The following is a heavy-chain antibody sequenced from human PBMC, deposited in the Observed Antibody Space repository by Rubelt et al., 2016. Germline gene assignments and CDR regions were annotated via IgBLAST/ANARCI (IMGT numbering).Heavy chain of an antibody. D-gene: IGHD2-15*01. J-gene: IGHJ4*02. Sequence: DVQVVESGGGLVQPGGSLRLSCAASGFSVTDNYMSWVRQAPGKGLEWVAIIHSHGFNAYYADSVKGRFIIAIDDSKNTVHFQINSLGAEDTAVYYWARGGGRPWDSAFDYWGQGTLVTVST. CDR2: IHSHGFNA. CDR3: ARGGGRPWDSAFDY. V-gene: IGHV3-53*01. CDR1: GFSVTDNY.